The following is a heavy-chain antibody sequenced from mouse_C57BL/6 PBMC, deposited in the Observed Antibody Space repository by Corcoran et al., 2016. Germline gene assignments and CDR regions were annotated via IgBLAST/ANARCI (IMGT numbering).Heavy chain of an antibody. J-gene: IGHJ1*03. CDR1: GYTFTTYG. D-gene: IGHD2-3*01. Sequence: QIQLVQSGTELKKPGETVKISCKASGYTFTTYGMSWVKQAPGKGLKWMGWINTYSGVPTYADDFKGRFAFSLETSASTAYLQINNLKNEDTATYFCASRGLLRRDFDVWGTGTTVTVSS. CDR2: INTYSGVP. CDR3: ASRGLLRRDFDV. V-gene: IGHV9-3*01.